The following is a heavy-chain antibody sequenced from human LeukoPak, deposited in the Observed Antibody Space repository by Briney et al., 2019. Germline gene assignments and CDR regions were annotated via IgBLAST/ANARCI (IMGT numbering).Heavy chain of an antibody. J-gene: IGHJ5*02. CDR3: ARSIKGATGS. D-gene: IGHD1-26*01. Sequence: SETLSLTCAVYGGSFSGYYWSWIRQPPGKGLEWIGEINHSGSTNYNPSLKSRVTISVDTSKNQFSLKLSSVTAADTAVYYCARSIKGATGSWGQGTLVTVSS. CDR1: GGSFSGYY. CDR2: INHSGST. V-gene: IGHV4-34*01.